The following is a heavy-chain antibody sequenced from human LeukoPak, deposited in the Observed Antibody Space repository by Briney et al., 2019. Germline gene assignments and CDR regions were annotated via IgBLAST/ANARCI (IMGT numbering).Heavy chain of an antibody. CDR2: IGTYNGNT. CDR3: ARDLAYYDILTGYYKPGAFDI. J-gene: IGHJ3*02. V-gene: IGHV1-18*01. Sequence: ASVKVSCKASGYTFKNYGICWVRQAPGQGLQWLGWIGTYNGNTKYAQNLQGRVTMTTDTSTSTAYMELRSLRSDDTALYYCARDLAYYDILTGYYKPGAFDIWGQGTMVTVSS. D-gene: IGHD3-9*01. CDR1: GYTFKNYG.